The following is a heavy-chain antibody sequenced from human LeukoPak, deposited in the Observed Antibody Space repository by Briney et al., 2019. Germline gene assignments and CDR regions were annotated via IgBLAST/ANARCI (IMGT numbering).Heavy chain of an antibody. D-gene: IGHD2-21*01. CDR3: VRDGLLWYGGAT. J-gene: IGHJ3*01. CDR2: LNSDGTRI. CDR1: GFSFSSYW. V-gene: IGHV3-74*01. Sequence: GGSLRLSCTASGFSFSSYWMHWVRQVPGKGLVWVSCLNSDGTRISYADSVKGRFTISRDNSKNTLYLQVNSLRVEDTAVYYCVRDGLLWYGGATWGQGTMVTVSS.